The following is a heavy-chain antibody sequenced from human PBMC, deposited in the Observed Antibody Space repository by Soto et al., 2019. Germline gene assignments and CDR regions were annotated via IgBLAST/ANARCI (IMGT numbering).Heavy chain of an antibody. D-gene: IGHD2-2*01. CDR2: IYRTGNT. V-gene: IGHV4-30-2*01. CDR3: ARGDYQHSIAY. J-gene: IGHJ4*02. CDR1: GDSMTRGDYS. Sequence: SETLSLTCTVSGDSMTRGDYSWSWIRQPPGKGLEWLGYIYRTGNTHYSPSLKSRVSISQDRSKNQFSLELPSVPAADTAVYYSARGDYQHSIAYWGQGTLVTVSS.